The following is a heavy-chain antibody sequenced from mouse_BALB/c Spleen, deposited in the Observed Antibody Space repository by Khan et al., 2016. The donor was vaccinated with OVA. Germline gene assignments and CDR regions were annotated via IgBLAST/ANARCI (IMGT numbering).Heavy chain of an antibody. CDR1: GSTFTDYA. Sequence: GQLQESGPELVRPGVSGKISCKGSGSTFTDYAMYGVKQSHAESLEWIGLISTYSGNTTYNQKFKGKATLTVDKSSSTAYMELARLTSEDSDIYEGARPAYDGYYDYWGQGTTLTVSS. D-gene: IGHD2-3*01. CDR2: ISTYSGNT. V-gene: IGHV1S137*01. J-gene: IGHJ2*01. CDR3: ARPAYDGYYDY.